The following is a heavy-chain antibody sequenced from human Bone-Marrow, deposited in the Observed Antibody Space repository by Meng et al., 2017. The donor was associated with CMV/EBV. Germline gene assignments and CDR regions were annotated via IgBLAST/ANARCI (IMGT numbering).Heavy chain of an antibody. CDR2: ISYDGSNE. J-gene: IGHJ6*02. CDR3: AKDRFMDV. D-gene: IGHD3-3*01. Sequence: GESLKISCAASGFTFSNYAIHWVRQAPGKGLEWVAVISYDGSNEYYSDSVKGRFTISRDNSKNTLYLQMNSLRAEDTAVYYCAKDRFMDVWGQGTTVTVSS. V-gene: IGHV3-30*04. CDR1: GFTFSNYA.